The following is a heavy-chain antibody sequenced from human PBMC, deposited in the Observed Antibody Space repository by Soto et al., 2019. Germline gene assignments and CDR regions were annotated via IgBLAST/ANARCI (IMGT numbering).Heavy chain of an antibody. CDR2: MNPNSGNT. Sequence: ASVKVSCKASGYTFTSYDINLVRQATGQGLEWMGWMNPNSGNTGYAQKFQGRVTMTRNTSISTAYMELSSLRSEDTAVYYCARAKAPGRPGPYWSFDYWGQGPLVTVSS. CDR3: ARAKAPGRPGPYWSFDY. CDR1: GYTFTSYD. J-gene: IGHJ4*02. D-gene: IGHD2-8*02. V-gene: IGHV1-8*01.